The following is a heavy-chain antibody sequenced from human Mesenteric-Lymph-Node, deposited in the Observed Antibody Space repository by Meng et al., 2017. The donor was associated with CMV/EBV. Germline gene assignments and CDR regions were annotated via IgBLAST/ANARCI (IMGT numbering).Heavy chain of an antibody. CDR1: GFTFSSYW. Sequence: GGSLRLSCAASGFTFSSYWMSWVRQVPGKGLEWVSYISRSGDTIDYADSVKGRFTISRDNAKNSLYLQMNSLRAEDTAVYYCARDRGLLWFGEPHGFDSWGQGTLVTVSS. J-gene: IGHJ4*02. V-gene: IGHV3-48*04. D-gene: IGHD3-10*01. CDR3: ARDRGLLWFGEPHGFDS. CDR2: ISRSGDTI.